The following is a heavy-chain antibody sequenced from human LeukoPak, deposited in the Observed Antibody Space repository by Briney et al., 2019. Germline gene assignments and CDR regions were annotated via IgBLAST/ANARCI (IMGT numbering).Heavy chain of an antibody. CDR1: GFTFSSYE. D-gene: IGHD6-13*01. V-gene: IGHV3-48*03. J-gene: IGHJ4*02. CDR3: AREWREGSSWAFDY. CDR2: IGPTGSNI. Sequence: GGSLRLSCVGSGFTFSSYEMNWVRQAPGKGLEWVSYIGPTGSNIYYADSVKGRFTVSRDNAKNSLYLQMNGLRAEDTAVYYCAREWREGSSWAFDYWGQGTLVTASS.